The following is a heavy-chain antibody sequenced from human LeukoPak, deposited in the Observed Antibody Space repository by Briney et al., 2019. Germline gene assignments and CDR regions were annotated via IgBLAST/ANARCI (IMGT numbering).Heavy chain of an antibody. Sequence: SVKVSCKASGGTFSSYAISWVRQAPGQGLEWMGGIIPIFGTANYAQKFQGRVTIAADESTSTAYMELSSLRSEDTAVYYCARGREAAAGTGNWFDPWGQGILVTVSS. CDR1: GGTFSSYA. CDR2: IIPIFGTA. J-gene: IGHJ5*02. D-gene: IGHD6-13*01. CDR3: ARGREAAAGTGNWFDP. V-gene: IGHV1-69*13.